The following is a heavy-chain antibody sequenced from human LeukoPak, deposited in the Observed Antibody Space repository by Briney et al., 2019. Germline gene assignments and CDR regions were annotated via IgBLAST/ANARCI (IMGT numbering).Heavy chain of an antibody. J-gene: IGHJ6*03. CDR1: GFTFSDYY. Sequence: PGGSLRLSCAASGFTFSDYYMSWIRQAPGKGLEWVSYISSSGSTIYYADSVKGRFTISRDNAKNSLYLQMNSLRAEDTAVYYFARVAPCSSTSCYLGYYYYYYMDVWGKGTTVTVSS. V-gene: IGHV3-11*01. D-gene: IGHD2-2*01. CDR2: ISSSGSTI. CDR3: ARVAPCSSTSCYLGYYYYYYMDV.